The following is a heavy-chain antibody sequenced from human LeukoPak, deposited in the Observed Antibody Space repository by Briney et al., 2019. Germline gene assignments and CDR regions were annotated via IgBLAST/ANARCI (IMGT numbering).Heavy chain of an antibody. J-gene: IGHJ3*02. CDR1: GGSISSYY. Sequence: SETLSLTCTVSGGSISSYYWSWIRQPAGKGLEGIGRIYTSGSTNYNPSLKSRVTMSVDTSKNQFSLKLSSVTAADTAVYYCARVRDYYDSSGPGEAFDIWGQGTMVTVSS. D-gene: IGHD3-22*01. CDR2: IYTSGST. V-gene: IGHV4-4*07. CDR3: ARVRDYYDSSGPGEAFDI.